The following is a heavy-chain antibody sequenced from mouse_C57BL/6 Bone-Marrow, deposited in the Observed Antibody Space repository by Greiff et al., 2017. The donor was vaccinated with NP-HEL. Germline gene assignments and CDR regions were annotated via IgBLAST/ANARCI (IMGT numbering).Heavy chain of an antibody. CDR2: IYPRSGNT. D-gene: IGHD1-1*01. Sequence: VQLQQSGAELARPGASVKLSCKASGYTFTSYGISWVKQRTGQGLEWIGEIYPRSGNTYYNEKFKGKATLTADKSSSTAYMELRSLTSEDSAVYFCARHFFTTVVATENYWGQGTTLTVSS. V-gene: IGHV1-81*01. CDR3: ARHFFTTVVATENY. J-gene: IGHJ2*01. CDR1: GYTFTSYG.